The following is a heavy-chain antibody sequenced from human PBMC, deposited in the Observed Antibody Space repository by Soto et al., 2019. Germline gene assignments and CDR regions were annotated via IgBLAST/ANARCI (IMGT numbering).Heavy chain of an antibody. V-gene: IGHV4-39*01. Sequence: SETLSLTCTVSGGSISSSSYYWGWIRQPPGKGLEWIGSIYYSGSTYYNPSLKSRVTISVDTSKNQFSLKLSSVTAADTAVYYCASLLIAAAGTAYYYYGMDVWGQGTTVTVSS. D-gene: IGHD6-13*01. CDR3: ASLLIAAAGTAYYYYGMDV. CDR1: GGSISSSSYY. J-gene: IGHJ6*02. CDR2: IYYSGST.